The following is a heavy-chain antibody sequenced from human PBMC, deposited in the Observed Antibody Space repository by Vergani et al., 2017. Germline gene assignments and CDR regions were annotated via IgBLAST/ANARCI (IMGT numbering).Heavy chain of an antibody. V-gene: IGHV3-30*02. CDR3: ATAGAAFCGGASCYDFFDY. CDR1: GFTFNVHG. J-gene: IGHJ4*02. Sequence: QVQLVESGGGVVQPGGSLRLSCSTSGFTFNVHGMHWVRPAPGKGLEWVAFIRYDGSPQYYADSVRGRFTVSRDNSKNTLFLFMNTLRPEDTALYYCATAGAAFCGGASCYDFFDYWGQGTLVGVSS. D-gene: IGHD2-15*01. CDR2: IRYDGSPQ.